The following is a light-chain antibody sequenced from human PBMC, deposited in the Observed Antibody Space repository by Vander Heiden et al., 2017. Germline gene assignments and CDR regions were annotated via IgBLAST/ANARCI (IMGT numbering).Light chain of an antibody. CDR2: AAS. J-gene: IGKJ1*01. Sequence: EIVMTQSPATLSVSPGERATLSCRASQSVSTNLAWYQQKPGQGPRLLIFAASTRAPGAPDRISGSGSGTEFALTISSLQSEDVAVYFCQQYNNWPPWTFGQGTKVEIK. V-gene: IGKV3-15*01. CDR3: QQYNNWPPWT. CDR1: QSVSTN.